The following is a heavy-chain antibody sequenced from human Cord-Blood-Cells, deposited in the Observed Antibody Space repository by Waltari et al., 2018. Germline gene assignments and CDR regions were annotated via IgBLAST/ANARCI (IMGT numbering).Heavy chain of an antibody. CDR2: ISYDGSNK. V-gene: IGHV3-30*18. D-gene: IGHD6-13*01. Sequence: QVQLVESGGGVVQPGRSLSLSCAASGFTFSSYGMHWVRPAPGKGLEWVAVISYDGSNKYYADSVKGRFTISRDNSKNTLYLQMNSLRAEDTAVYYCAKDGRRAAAGTWDDIWGQGTMVTVSS. CDR1: GFTFSSYG. CDR3: AKDGRRAAAGTWDDI. J-gene: IGHJ3*02.